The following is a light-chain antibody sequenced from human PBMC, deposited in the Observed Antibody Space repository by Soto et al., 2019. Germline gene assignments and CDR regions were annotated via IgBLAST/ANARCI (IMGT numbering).Light chain of an antibody. V-gene: IGKV3-11*01. CDR3: QQRSNWPRT. J-gene: IGKJ1*01. CDR2: DAY. CDR1: QSISSY. Sequence: EIVLTQSPATLSLSPWERATLSCRASQSISSYLAWYQQKPGQAPRLLIYDAYNRATGIPARFSGSGSGTDFTLTISSLEPEDFAVYYCQQRSNWPRTFGQGTKVEFK.